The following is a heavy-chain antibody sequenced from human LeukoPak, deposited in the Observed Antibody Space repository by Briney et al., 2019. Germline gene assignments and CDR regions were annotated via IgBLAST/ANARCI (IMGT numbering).Heavy chain of an antibody. CDR2: INPNSGGT. J-gene: IGHJ6*03. CDR3: ARGAYYYDSSGPHYYYYMDV. Sequence: ASVTVSCKASGYTFTGYYMHWVRQAPGQGLEWMGWINPNSGGTNYAQKFQGRVTMTRDTSISTAYMELSRLRSDDTAVYYCARGAYYYDSSGPHYYYYMDVWGKGTTVTVSS. V-gene: IGHV1-2*02. D-gene: IGHD3-22*01. CDR1: GYTFTGYY.